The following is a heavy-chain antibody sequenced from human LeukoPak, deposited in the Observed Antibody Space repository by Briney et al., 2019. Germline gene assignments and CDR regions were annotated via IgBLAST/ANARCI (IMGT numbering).Heavy chain of an antibody. CDR1: GFTFSSYA. V-gene: IGHV3-64*01. D-gene: IGHD2-15*01. Sequence: GGSLRLSCAASGFTFSSYAMHWVRQAPGKGLEYVSAISSNGGSTYYANSVKGRFTISRDNSKNTVYLQMNSLRAEDTAVYYCAKGTGGSCYSGYFQHWGQGTLVTVSS. J-gene: IGHJ1*01. CDR3: AKGTGGSCYSGYFQH. CDR2: ISSNGGST.